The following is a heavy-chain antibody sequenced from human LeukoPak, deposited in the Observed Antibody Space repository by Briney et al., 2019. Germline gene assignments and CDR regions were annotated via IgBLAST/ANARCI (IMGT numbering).Heavy chain of an antibody. J-gene: IGHJ5*01. CDR2: MNPNSGNT. V-gene: IGHV1-8*01. Sequence: ASVKVSCKASGYTFTSYDINWVRQATGQGLEWMGWMNPNSGNTAYAQKFQGRVTMTRDTSISTAYMELSSLTSEDTAVYYCARGVLAEADTYNWFDPWGQGTLVTVSS. CDR3: ARGVLAEADTYNWFDP. CDR1: GYTFTSYD. D-gene: IGHD6-13*01.